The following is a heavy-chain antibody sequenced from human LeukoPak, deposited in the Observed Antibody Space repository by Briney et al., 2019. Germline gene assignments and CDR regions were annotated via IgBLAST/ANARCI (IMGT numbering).Heavy chain of an antibody. D-gene: IGHD3-3*01. CDR3: ARDFGGFLEWLTYFDY. V-gene: IGHV3-7*01. Sequence: GGSLRLSCAASGFTFSSYWMSWVRQAPGKGLEWVANIKQDGSEKYYVDSVKGRFTISRDNAKNSLYLQMNSLRAEDTAVYYCARDFGGFLEWLTYFDYWGQGTLVTVSS. CDR1: GFTFSSYW. J-gene: IGHJ4*02. CDR2: IKQDGSEK.